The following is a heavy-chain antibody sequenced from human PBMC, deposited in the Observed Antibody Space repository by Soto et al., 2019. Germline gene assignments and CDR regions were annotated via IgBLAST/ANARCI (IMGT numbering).Heavy chain of an antibody. D-gene: IGHD2-15*01. Sequence: SASVKVSCKASGYTFTLYTMNWLRQAPGQRLEWMGWINPDNGNTKSSQKFQDRVIITRDTSASTAYMDLSSLRSEDTAVYYCAIGIAPGQPDSWGRGIRVSASS. V-gene: IGHV1-3*01. CDR3: AIGIAPGQPDS. CDR1: GYTFTLYT. CDR2: INPDNGNT. J-gene: IGHJ5*01.